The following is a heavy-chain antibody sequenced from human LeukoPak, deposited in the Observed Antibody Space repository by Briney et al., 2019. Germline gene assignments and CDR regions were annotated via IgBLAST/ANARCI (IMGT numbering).Heavy chain of an antibody. CDR2: INPNSGGT. J-gene: IGHJ4*02. Sequence: ASVKVSCKASGYTFTDYYIHWVRQAPGQGLEWMGWINPNSGGTNCAQKFQGRVTMTRDTSISTAYMKLSRLRSDDTALYYCARSASYYNYLDDWGQGTLVTVSS. V-gene: IGHV1-2*02. D-gene: IGHD3-10*01. CDR3: ARSASYYNYLDD. CDR1: GYTFTDYY.